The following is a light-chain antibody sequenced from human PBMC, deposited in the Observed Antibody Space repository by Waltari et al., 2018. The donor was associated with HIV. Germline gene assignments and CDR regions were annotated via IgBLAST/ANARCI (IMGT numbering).Light chain of an antibody. CDR2: GNS. V-gene: IGLV1-40*01. J-gene: IGLJ1*01. CDR1: SSNIGAGYD. Sequence: HSVLTQPPSVSGAPGQRVTIPCTGSSSNIGAGYDVHWYHQLPGTAPKLLIYGNSNRPSGVPDRFSGSKSGTSASLAITGLQAEDEADYYCQSYDSSLSAYVFGTGTKVTVL. CDR3: QSYDSSLSAYV.